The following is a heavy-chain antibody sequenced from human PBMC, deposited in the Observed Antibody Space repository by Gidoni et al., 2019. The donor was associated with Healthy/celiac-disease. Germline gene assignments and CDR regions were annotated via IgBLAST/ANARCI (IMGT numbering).Heavy chain of an antibody. CDR3: ARVDSSPRRPLPDY. D-gene: IGHD6-13*01. CDR1: AGSSSSYY. Sequence: QVQLQESRPGRLKPSETLPLICTVSAGSSSSYYWSWIRQPPGKGLEGIGYIYYSGSPNYNPSLKSRVTISVDTSKNQFSLKLSSVTAADTAVYYCARVDSSPRRPLPDYWGQGTLVTVSS. V-gene: IGHV4-59*01. J-gene: IGHJ4*02. CDR2: IYYSGSP.